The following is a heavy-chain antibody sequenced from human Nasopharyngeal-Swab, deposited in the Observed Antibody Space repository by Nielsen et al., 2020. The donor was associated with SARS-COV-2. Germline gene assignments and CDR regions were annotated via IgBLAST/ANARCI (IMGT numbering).Heavy chain of an antibody. CDR1: GYRFTSYW. D-gene: IGHD1-26*01. Sequence: GESLKISCKGSGYRFTSYWIGWVRQLPGKGLEWMGIIYPGDSATRYSPSFQGQVTISADKSISTAYLQWSSLKASDTAVYYCARPLWSYADHFDYWGQGTLVTVSS. CDR3: ARPLWSYADHFDY. CDR2: IYPGDSAT. J-gene: IGHJ4*02. V-gene: IGHV5-51*01.